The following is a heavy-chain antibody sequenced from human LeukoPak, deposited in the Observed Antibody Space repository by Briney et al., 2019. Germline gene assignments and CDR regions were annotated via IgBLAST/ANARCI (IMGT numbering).Heavy chain of an antibody. J-gene: IGHJ4*02. CDR3: ARYDQSADYAVGDY. CDR2: IYPGDSDA. V-gene: IGHV5-51*01. CDR1: GYSFTSYW. D-gene: IGHD4/OR15-4a*01. Sequence: GESLKISCKGSGYSFTSYWIGWVRQMPGKGLEWMGIIYPGDSDARYSPSFQGQVTVSADKSISTAYLQWSSLKASDTAMYYCARYDQSADYAVGDYWGQGTLVTVSS.